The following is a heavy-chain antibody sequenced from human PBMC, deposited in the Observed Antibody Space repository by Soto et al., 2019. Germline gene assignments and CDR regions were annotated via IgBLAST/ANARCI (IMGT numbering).Heavy chain of an antibody. CDR1: GGSISSSSYY. CDR2: IYYSGST. D-gene: IGHD3-10*01. V-gene: IGHV4-39*01. Sequence: QLQLQESGPGLVKPSETLSLTCTVSGGSISSSSYYWGWIRQPPGKWLEWIGSIYYSGSTYYKPSLKCRVTISVYTSKIQFSLKLSSVTAADTAVYYCVVTYYGSGSYPDYWGQGTLDTVSS. J-gene: IGHJ4*02. CDR3: VVTYYGSGSYPDY.